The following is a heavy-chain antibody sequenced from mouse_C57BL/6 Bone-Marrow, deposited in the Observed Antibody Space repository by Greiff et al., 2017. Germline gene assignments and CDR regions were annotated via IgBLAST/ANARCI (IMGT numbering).Heavy chain of an antibody. J-gene: IGHJ2*01. D-gene: IGHD3-3*01. CDR2: IRFKSDNYAT. CDR3: TGGDRYYFDY. CDR1: GFTFSNYW. Sequence: EVKLMESGGGLVQPGGSMKLSCVASGFTFSNYWMNWVRQSPEKGLEWVAQIRFKSDNYATHYAESVKGRFTISRDDSKSSVYLQMNNLRAEDTGIYYCTGGDRYYFDYWGQGTTLTVSS. V-gene: IGHV6-3*01.